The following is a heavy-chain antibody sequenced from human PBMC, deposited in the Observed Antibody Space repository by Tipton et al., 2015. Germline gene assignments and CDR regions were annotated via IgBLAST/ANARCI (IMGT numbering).Heavy chain of an antibody. Sequence: SLRLSCSASGFTFSRCAMNWVRQAPGKGLEYVSAISSNGYNTYYADSVKGRFTISRDNSKNTLYLQMSSLRAEDTAVYYCARVPPYYDILTGHWGGYYYYAMDVWGQGTTVTVSS. J-gene: IGHJ6*02. CDR1: GFTFSRCA. CDR3: ARVPPYYDILTGHWGGYYYYAMDV. V-gene: IGHV3-64D*08. CDR2: ISSNGYNT. D-gene: IGHD3-9*01.